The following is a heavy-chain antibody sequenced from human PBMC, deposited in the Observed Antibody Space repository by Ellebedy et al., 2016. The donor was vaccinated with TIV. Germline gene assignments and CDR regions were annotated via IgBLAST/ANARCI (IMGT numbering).Heavy chain of an antibody. V-gene: IGHV4-39*07. CDR3: ARLSSRIAAAA. Sequence: SETLSLTCTVSGGSISSTNYYRVWIRQPPGKGLEWIGSIYYSGSTNYNQSLKSRVTISADTSKNQFSLKLRSVTAADTAVYYCARLSSRIAAAAWGQGVLVTVTS. CDR1: GGSISSTNYY. CDR2: IYYSGST. J-gene: IGHJ5*02. D-gene: IGHD6-13*01.